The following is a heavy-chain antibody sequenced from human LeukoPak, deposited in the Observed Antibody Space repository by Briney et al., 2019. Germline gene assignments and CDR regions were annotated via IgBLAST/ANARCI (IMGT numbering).Heavy chain of an antibody. CDR2: IIPIFGTA. Sequence: SVKVSCKASGGTFSSYAISWVRQAPGQGLEWMGGIIPIFGTANYAQKFQGRVTITADESTSTAYMELSSLRSEDTAVYYCALGGPYSSSSAEYFQHWGQGTLVTVSS. CDR3: ALGGPYSSSSAEYFQH. D-gene: IGHD6-13*01. V-gene: IGHV1-69*13. CDR1: GGTFSSYA. J-gene: IGHJ1*01.